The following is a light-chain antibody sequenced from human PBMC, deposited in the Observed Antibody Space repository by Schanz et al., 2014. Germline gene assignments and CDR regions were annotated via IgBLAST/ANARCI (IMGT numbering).Light chain of an antibody. J-gene: IGLJ3*02. V-gene: IGLV2-14*01. CDR3: SSYTSSTTLV. Sequence: QSALTQPASVSGSPGQSITISCTGSSSDVGGYNHVSWYQQHPGKAPKLMIYDVSIRPSGVPDRFSGSKSGTSASLAITGLQAEDEADYYCSSYTSSTTLVFGGGTKLTVL. CDR1: SSDVGGYNH. CDR2: DVS.